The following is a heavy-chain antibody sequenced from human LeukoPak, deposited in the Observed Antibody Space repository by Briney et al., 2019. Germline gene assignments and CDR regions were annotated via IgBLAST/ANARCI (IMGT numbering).Heavy chain of an antibody. V-gene: IGHV3-30-3*01. Sequence: GGSLRLSCAASGFTFSSYAMHWVRQAPDKGLEWVAVISYDGSNKYYADSVKGRFTISRDNAKNSLYLQMNSLRAEDTAVFYCARRRDDAFDIWGQGTMVTVSS. CDR2: ISYDGSNK. J-gene: IGHJ3*02. CDR3: ARRRDDAFDI. CDR1: GFTFSSYA.